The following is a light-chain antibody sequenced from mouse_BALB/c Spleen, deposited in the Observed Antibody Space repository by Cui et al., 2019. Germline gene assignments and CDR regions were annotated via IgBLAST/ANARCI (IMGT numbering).Light chain of an antibody. CDR1: QNIGND. CDR2: DAR. J-gene: IGKJ1*01. V-gene: IGKV12-41*01. Sequence: DIQMTQSPASPSASAGETVTITCRASQNIGNDLEWYQQKQEKSPKLLIYDARNLTAGVPSRFSGSGSGTDYSLNIRSLESEDVARYYCQHGNSIPWTFGGGTKLEIK. CDR3: QHGNSIPWT.